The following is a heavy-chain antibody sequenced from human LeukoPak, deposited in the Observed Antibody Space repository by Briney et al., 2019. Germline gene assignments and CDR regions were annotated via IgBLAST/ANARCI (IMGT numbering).Heavy chain of an antibody. J-gene: IGHJ4*02. D-gene: IGHD6-19*01. Sequence: GGSLRLSCAASGFTFDDYGMSWVRHAPGKGLEWVSGINWNGGSTGYADSVKGRFTISRDNAKNSLYLQMNSLRAEDTALYYCARDGTLYSSGCPDYWGQGTLVTVSS. CDR3: ARDGTLYSSGCPDY. CDR1: GFTFDDYG. CDR2: INWNGGST. V-gene: IGHV3-20*04.